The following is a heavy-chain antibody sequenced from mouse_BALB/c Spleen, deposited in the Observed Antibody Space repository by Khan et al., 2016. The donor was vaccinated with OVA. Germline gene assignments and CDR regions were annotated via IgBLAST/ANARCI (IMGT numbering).Heavy chain of an antibody. CDR3: AREGDDGGLAY. J-gene: IGHJ3*01. CDR2: ISNRGSTT. Sequence: EVELVESGGGLVQPGGSLKLSCATSGFTFSDYYMYWVRQTPEKRLEWVAYISNRGSTTYYPDTVRGRFTISRDNAKNTLYLQMSCLKSEDTARYYCAREGDDGGLAYWGQGTLVTVSA. V-gene: IGHV5-12*02. CDR1: GFTFSDYY. D-gene: IGHD2-3*01.